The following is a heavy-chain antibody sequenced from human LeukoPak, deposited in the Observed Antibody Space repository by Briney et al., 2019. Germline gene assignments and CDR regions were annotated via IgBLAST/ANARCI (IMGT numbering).Heavy chain of an antibody. J-gene: IGHJ4*02. CDR2: IYYSGST. CDR1: GGSISSSSYY. V-gene: IGHV4-39*07. CDR3: ASLPSNTVTHDY. D-gene: IGHD4-11*01. Sequence: SETLSLTCTVSGGSISSSSYYWGWIRQPPGKGLEWIGSIYYSGSTYYNPSLKSRVTLSVDTSKNQFSLKLRSVTAADTAVYYCASLPSNTVTHDYWGQGTLVTVSS.